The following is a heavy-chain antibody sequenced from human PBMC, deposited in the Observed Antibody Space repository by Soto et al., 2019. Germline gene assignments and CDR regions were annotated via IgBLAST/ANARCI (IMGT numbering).Heavy chain of an antibody. CDR1: GGSLTSYF. Sequence: QVQLQESGPGRVKPSETLSLNCSVSGGSLTSYFWSWIRQPPGKGLELLGYISYSGYTHYNPSLKSRVTISRDTSKNQFSLRLTSVTAADTAVYYRARRWSGIDYWGQGTRVTVSS. J-gene: IGHJ4*02. V-gene: IGHV4-59*08. D-gene: IGHD3-3*01. CDR2: ISYSGYT. CDR3: ARRWSGIDY.